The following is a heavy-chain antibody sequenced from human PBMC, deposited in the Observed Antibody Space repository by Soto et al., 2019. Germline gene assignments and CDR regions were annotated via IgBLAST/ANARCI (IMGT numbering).Heavy chain of an antibody. CDR2: IIPIFGTA. CDR1: GGTFSSYA. V-gene: IGHV1-69*06. J-gene: IGHJ4*02. Sequence: QVQLVQSGAEVKKPGSSVKVSCKASGGTFSSYAISWVRQAPGQGLEWMGGIIPIFGTANYAQKFQGRVTITADKSTSTAYMELSSLRSEDTAVYYCARGGRKNYDYVWGSYRLWSQGTLVTVSS. D-gene: IGHD3-16*02. CDR3: ARGGRKNYDYVWGSYRL.